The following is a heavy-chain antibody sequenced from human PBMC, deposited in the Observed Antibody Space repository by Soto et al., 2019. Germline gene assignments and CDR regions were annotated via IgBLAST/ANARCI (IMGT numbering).Heavy chain of an antibody. CDR1: GFTFSSYG. CDR3: ARGFYDSSGYYYYFDY. CDR2: IWYDGSNK. D-gene: IGHD3-22*01. V-gene: IGHV3-33*01. Sequence: GGSLRLSCAASGFTFSSYGMHWVRQAPGKGLEWVAVIWYDGSNKYYADSVKGRFTISRDNSKNTLYLQMNSLRAEDTAVYYCARGFYDSSGYYYYFDYWGQGTLVTVSS. J-gene: IGHJ4*02.